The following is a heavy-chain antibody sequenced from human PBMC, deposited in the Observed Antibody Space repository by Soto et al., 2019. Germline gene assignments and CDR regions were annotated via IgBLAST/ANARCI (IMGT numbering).Heavy chain of an antibody. Sequence: QVQLVESGGGVVQPGRSLRLSCAASGFTFSSYAMHWVRQAPVKGLEWVAVISYDGSNKYYADSVKGRFTISRDNSKNTLYLQMNSLRAEDTAVYYCASPIPCSGGRCYHPGGQGTLVTVSS. J-gene: IGHJ4*02. CDR3: ASPIPCSGGRCYHP. D-gene: IGHD2-15*01. V-gene: IGHV3-30-3*01. CDR1: GFTFSSYA. CDR2: ISYDGSNK.